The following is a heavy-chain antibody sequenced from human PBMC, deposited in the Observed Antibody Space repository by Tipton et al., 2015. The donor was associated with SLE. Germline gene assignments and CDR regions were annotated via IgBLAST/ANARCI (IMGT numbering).Heavy chain of an antibody. J-gene: IGHJ4*02. CDR1: GFTFSSYW. V-gene: IGHV3-7*01. CDR2: IKQDGSEE. Sequence: GSLRLSCAASGFTFSSYWMSWVRQAPGKGLEWVANIKQDGSEEYYVDSVKGRFTISRDNAKNSLYLQMNSLRAEDTAVYYCARETYSGTLFDYWGQGTLVTVSS. D-gene: IGHD1-26*01. CDR3: ARETYSGTLFDY.